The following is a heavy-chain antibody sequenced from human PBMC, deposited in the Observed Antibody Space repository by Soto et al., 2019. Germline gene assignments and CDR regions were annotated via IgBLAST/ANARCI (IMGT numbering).Heavy chain of an antibody. V-gene: IGHV4-39*01. J-gene: IGHJ5*02. CDR1: GGSMSSSNYY. CDR3: ARHGERTIRSLNGFDP. CDR2: IHYSGST. D-gene: IGHD4-17*01. Sequence: SETLSLTCTVSGGSMSSSNYYWGWIRQPPGKGLEWIGSIHYSGSTYYNPSLKSRVTISVDTSKNQFSLKLSSVTAADTAMYYCARHGERTIRSLNGFDPWGQGTLVTVS.